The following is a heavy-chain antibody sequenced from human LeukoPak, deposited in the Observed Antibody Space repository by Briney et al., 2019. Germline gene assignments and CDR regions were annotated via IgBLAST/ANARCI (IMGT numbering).Heavy chain of an antibody. Sequence: PGGSLRLSCAASGFTFSAYAMHWVRQAPGKGLEWVAVILYDGSSKDYADSVKGQFTISRDSSKNTLYLQMNSLRAEDTAVYYCARAIVEVPAAIMGAFDIWGQGTMVTVSS. J-gene: IGHJ3*02. D-gene: IGHD2-2*01. CDR3: ARAIVEVPAAIMGAFDI. V-gene: IGHV3-30-3*01. CDR2: ILYDGSSK. CDR1: GFTFSAYA.